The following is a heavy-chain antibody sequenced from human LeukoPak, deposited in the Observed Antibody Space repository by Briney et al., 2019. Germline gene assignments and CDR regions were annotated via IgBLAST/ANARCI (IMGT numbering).Heavy chain of an antibody. D-gene: IGHD6-13*01. CDR1: GYTFTSYD. CDR3: AIGIAAANYYYYYMDV. V-gene: IGHV1-8*01. CDR2: MNPNSGNT. Sequence: ASVKVSCKASGYTFTSYDINWVRQATGQGLEWMGWMNPNSGNTGYAQKFQGRVTMTRNTSISTAYMELSSLRSEDMAVYYCAIGIAAANYYYYYMDVWGKGTTVTVSS. J-gene: IGHJ6*03.